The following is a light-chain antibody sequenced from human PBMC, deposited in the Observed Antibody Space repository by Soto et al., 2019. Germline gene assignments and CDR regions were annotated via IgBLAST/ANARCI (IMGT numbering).Light chain of an antibody. CDR1: SSNIGADYD. V-gene: IGLV1-40*01. J-gene: IGLJ1*01. Sequence: QSVLTQPPSVSGAPGQRVTISCTGSSSNIGADYDVHWYQQLPGTAPKLLIYGNTNRPSGVPDRFSGSKSGTSASLAITGLQAEDDADYYCQSYDRSLSGYVFGTGTKVTVL. CDR2: GNT. CDR3: QSYDRSLSGYV.